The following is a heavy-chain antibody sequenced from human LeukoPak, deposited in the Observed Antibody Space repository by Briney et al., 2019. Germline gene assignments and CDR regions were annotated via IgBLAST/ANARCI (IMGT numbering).Heavy chain of an antibody. CDR2: IYYSGST. CDR3: ARDFRGGYDFWSGYYTPYYFDY. V-gene: IGHV4-59*12. Sequence: SETLSLTCTVSGGSISSYYWSWIRQPPGKGLEWIGYIYYSGSTNYNPSLKSRVTTSVDTSKNHFSLKLSSVTAADTAVYYCARDFRGGYDFWSGYYTPYYFDYWGQGTLVTVSP. CDR1: GGSISSYY. J-gene: IGHJ4*02. D-gene: IGHD3-3*01.